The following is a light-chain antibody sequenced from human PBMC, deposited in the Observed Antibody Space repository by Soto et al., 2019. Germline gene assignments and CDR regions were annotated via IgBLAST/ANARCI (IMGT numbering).Light chain of an antibody. V-gene: IGKV3-15*01. CDR2: GAS. CDR1: QSIGSN. J-gene: IGKJ1*01. CDR3: QQYQTWWT. Sequence: EIVMTQSPATLSVLPGERVTLSCRASQSIGSNLAWYQQKPGQAPRLLIYGASTRATGTPARFSGSGSGTEFTLTISSPQSEDFAVYHCQQYQTWWTFGQGTKVEIK.